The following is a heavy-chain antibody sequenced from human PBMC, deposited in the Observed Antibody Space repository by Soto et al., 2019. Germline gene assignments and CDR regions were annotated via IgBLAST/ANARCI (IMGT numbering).Heavy chain of an antibody. J-gene: IGHJ6*02. V-gene: IGHV3-49*03. CDR1: GFTFGDYA. D-gene: IGHD2-2*02. Sequence: GGSLRLSCTTSGFTFGDYAMSWFRQAPGKGLEWVGVVRSKAFGGTTDYAASVKGRFDISRDDSKSMAYLQMNSVSTEDTAVYFCARYTYTSRYSYYGMDVWGHGTTVTVSS. CDR3: ARYTYTSRYSYYGMDV. CDR2: VRSKAFGGTT.